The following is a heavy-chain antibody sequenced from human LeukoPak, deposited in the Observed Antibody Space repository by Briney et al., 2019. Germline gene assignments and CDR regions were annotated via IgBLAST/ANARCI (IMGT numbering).Heavy chain of an antibody. CDR3: AREELLWFGEFVNWFDP. CDR2: INAGNGNT. V-gene: IGHV1-3*01. J-gene: IGHJ5*02. CDR1: GYTSTSYA. D-gene: IGHD3-10*01. Sequence: ASVKVSCKASGYTSTSYAMHWVRQAPGQRLEWMGWINAGNGNTKYSQKFQGRVTITRDTSASTAYMELSSLRSEDTAVYYCAREELLWFGEFVNWFDPWGQGTLVTVSS.